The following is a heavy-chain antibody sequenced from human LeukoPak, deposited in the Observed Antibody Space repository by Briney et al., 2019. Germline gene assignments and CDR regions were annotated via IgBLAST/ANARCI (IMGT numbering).Heavy chain of an antibody. D-gene: IGHD1-26*01. CDR1: GYTFTSYY. Sequence: ASVKVSCKASGYTFTSYYMHWVRLAPGQGLEWMGIINPSGGSTSYAQKFQGRVTMTRDTSTSTVYVELSSLRSEDTAVYYCARVATTSPFFDYWGQGTLVTVSS. V-gene: IGHV1-46*01. CDR3: ARVATTSPFFDY. CDR2: INPSGGST. J-gene: IGHJ4*02.